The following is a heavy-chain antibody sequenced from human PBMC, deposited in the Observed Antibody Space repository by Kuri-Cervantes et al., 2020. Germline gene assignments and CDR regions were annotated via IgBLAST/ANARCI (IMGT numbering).Heavy chain of an antibody. D-gene: IGHD3-16*01. CDR2: IIPIFGRI. CDR1: GYTFTSYG. CDR3: ARGGELGVDQGHYYYGMDV. V-gene: IGHV1-69*13. J-gene: IGHJ6*02. Sequence: SVKVSCKASGYTFTSYGISWVRQAPGQGLEWMGWIIPIFGRINYAQKLQGRVTITADESTNTVGMELTSLRSEDTALYYCARGGELGVDQGHYYYGMDVWGQGTTVTVSS.